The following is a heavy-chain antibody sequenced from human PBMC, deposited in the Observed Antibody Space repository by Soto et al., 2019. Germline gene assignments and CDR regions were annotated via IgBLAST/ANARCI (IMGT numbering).Heavy chain of an antibody. D-gene: IGHD1-1*01. J-gene: IGHJ3*02. CDR1: GGFVSSGSYY. CDR3: ARVERGTATTVVDAFDI. Sequence: QVQLQQWGAGLLKPSETLSLTCAVYGGFVSSGSYYWSWLRQPPGKGLEWIGEMSHSGGTHFNPSLKSRVTISVDTSKNQFSLKMGSVTAADTALYDCARVERGTATTVVDAFDIWGPGTMVTVSS. V-gene: IGHV4-34*01. CDR2: MSHSGGT.